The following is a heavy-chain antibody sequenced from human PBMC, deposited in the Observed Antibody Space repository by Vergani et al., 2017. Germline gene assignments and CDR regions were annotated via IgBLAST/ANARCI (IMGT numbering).Heavy chain of an antibody. Sequence: QVQLVQSGAEVKKPGASVKVSCKVSGYTLTELSMHWVRQAPGKGLEWMGGFDPEDGETIYAQKFQGRVTMTEDTSTDTAYMELSSLRSADTAVYYCATFSGDYARRGRNWFDPWGQGTLVTVSS. CDR3: ATFSGDYARRGRNWFDP. CDR2: FDPEDGET. J-gene: IGHJ5*02. CDR1: GYTLTELS. V-gene: IGHV1-24*01. D-gene: IGHD4-17*01.